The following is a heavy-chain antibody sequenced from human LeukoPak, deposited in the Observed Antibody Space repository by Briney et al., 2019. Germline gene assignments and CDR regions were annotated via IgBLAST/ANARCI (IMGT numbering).Heavy chain of an antibody. V-gene: IGHV4-59*01. CDR1: GGSISSYY. CDR2: IYYSGST. CDR3: AREATGSDNYYYYMDV. D-gene: IGHD1-1*01. Sequence: PSETLSLTCTVSGGSISSYYWSWIRQPPGKGLEWIGYIYYSGSTNYHPSLKSRVTISVDTSKNQFSLNLNSVTAADTAVYYCAREATGSDNYYYYMDVWGKGTTVTVSS. J-gene: IGHJ6*03.